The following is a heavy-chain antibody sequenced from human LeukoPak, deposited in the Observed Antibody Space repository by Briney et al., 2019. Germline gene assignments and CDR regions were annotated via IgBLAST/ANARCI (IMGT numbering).Heavy chain of an antibody. CDR1: GFTFSSYG. CDR3: AKGSSIAARAFFDY. D-gene: IGHD6-6*01. CDR2: ISYDGSNK. J-gene: IGHJ4*02. Sequence: PGRSLRLSCAASGFTFSSYGMHWVRQAPGKGLEWVAVISYDGSNKYYADSVKGRFTISRDNSKNTLYLQMNSLRAEDTAVYYCAKGSSIAARAFFDYWGQGTLLTVSS. V-gene: IGHV3-30*18.